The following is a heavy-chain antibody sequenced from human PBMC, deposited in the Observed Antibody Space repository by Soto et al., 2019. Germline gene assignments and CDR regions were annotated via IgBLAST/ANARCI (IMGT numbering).Heavy chain of an antibody. Sequence: SETLSLTCAVYGGSFSGYYWSWIRQPPGKGLEWIGEINHSGSTNYNPSLKSRVTISVDTSKNQFSLKLSSVTAADTAVYYCARLLPRIAVAETRGDYSGQRTLDTVSS. CDR2: INHSGST. V-gene: IGHV4-34*01. CDR1: GGSFSGYY. D-gene: IGHD6-19*01. J-gene: IGHJ4*01. CDR3: ARLLPRIAVAETRGDY.